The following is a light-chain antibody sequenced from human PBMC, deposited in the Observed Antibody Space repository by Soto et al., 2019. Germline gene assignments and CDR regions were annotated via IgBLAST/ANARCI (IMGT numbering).Light chain of an antibody. CDR3: QSYDTRLSGSV. CDR1: SSNIGAGYD. Sequence: QSVLTQPPSVSGAPGQRVTISCTGSSSNIGAGYDVHWYQQLPGTAPKLLIFGNNSRSSGVPDRFSGSKSGTSASLAVAGLQAEDEADYHCQSYDTRLSGSVFGGGTKLTVL. J-gene: IGLJ3*02. V-gene: IGLV1-40*01. CDR2: GNN.